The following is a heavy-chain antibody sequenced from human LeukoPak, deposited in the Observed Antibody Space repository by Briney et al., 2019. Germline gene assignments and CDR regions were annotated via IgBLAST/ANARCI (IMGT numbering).Heavy chain of an antibody. CDR1: GFTFSTYN. D-gene: IGHD3-9*01. CDR3: ARGHYDVLTSSYKWTPDY. Sequence: TGGSLRPSCAASGFTFSTYNMNWVRQAPGKGLEWVSSITSGGGYTYYADSVRGRFTTSRDNAKNSLSLRLDSLRAEDTAVYYCARGHYDVLTSSYKWTPDYWGQGTLVTVSS. V-gene: IGHV3-21*06. CDR2: ITSGGGYT. J-gene: IGHJ4*02.